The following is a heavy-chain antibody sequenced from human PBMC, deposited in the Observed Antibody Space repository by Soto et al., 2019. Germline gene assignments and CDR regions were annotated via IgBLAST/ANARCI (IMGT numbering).Heavy chain of an antibody. J-gene: IGHJ5*02. D-gene: IGHD2-15*01. Sequence: SETLSLTCTVSWGSISSGGFYWSWIREPAGKGLEWIGYIHYSGSTRYNPSLKSRITMLLDTYTNQFSLRLRSVTAADTAVYFCAGGFCRRGSCGWIQPGRKGGLVT. CDR1: WGSISSGGFY. CDR3: AGGFCRRGSCGWIQP. CDR2: IHYSGST. V-gene: IGHV4-30-4*01.